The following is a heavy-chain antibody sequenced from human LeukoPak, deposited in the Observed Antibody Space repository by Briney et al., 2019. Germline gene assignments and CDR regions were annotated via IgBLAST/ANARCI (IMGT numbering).Heavy chain of an antibody. CDR3: AKEFWTGYQYFDY. D-gene: IGHD3/OR15-3a*01. CDR1: GFTFSGHG. Sequence: GGSLRLSCAASGFTFSGHGMHWVRQAPGKGLEWVAVISYVGDNQYYADSVKGRFTISRDNSVNTLYLQMNSLRGEDTAVYYCAKEFWTGYQYFDYWGQGTLVAVSS. CDR2: ISYVGDNQ. V-gene: IGHV3-30*18. J-gene: IGHJ4*02.